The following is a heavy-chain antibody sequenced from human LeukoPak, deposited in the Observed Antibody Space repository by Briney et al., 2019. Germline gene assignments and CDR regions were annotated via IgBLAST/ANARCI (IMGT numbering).Heavy chain of an antibody. CDR2: ISSSGSTI. CDR1: GFTFSDYY. CDR3: ARVSKTHYDFWSGYHMDV. V-gene: IGHV3-11*04. D-gene: IGHD3-3*01. Sequence: PGGSLRLSCAPSGFTFSDYYMTWIRQAPGKGLEWVSYISSSGSTIYYADSVKGRFTISRDNAKNSLYLQMNSLRAEDTAVFYCARVSKTHYDFWSGYHMDVWGKGTTVTVSS. J-gene: IGHJ6*04.